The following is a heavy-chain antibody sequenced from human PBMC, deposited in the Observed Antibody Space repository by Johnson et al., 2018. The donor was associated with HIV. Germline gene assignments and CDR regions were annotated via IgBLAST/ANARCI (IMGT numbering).Heavy chain of an antibody. J-gene: IGHJ3*02. D-gene: IGHD5-12*01. V-gene: IGHV3-30*02. CDR2: IRYDGSNK. Sequence: QVQLVESGGGVVQPGGSLRFSCAAFGFTFSNYGMHWVRQAPGKGLEWVAFIRYDGSNKYYVDSVKGRFTISRDNSKNTLYLQMNSRRAEDTAVYYCAKDPMVATPANAFDIWGQGTMVTVSS. CDR1: GFTFSNYG. CDR3: AKDPMVATPANAFDI.